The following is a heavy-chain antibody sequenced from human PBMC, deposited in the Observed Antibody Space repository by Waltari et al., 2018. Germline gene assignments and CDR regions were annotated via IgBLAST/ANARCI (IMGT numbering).Heavy chain of an antibody. CDR3: VKYSGFDYFFDY. J-gene: IGHJ4*02. CDR1: GFSFSNCN. V-gene: IGHV3-30*18. D-gene: IGHD5-12*01. CDR2: ISNDGNNK. Sequence: GRSLRLSCAASGFSFSNCNMHWVRQAPGQGLEWVAGISNDGNNKDYADSVKSRFTVSRENSKNTLYLQINSLRDDDTAVYYCVKYSGFDYFFDYWGLGTLVTVSS.